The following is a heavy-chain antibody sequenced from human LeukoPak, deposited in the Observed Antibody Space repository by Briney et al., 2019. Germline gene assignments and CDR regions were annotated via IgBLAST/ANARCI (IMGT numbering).Heavy chain of an antibody. Sequence: SETLSLTCTVSGGSISTYYWSWIRQPPGKGLEWIGYIYSSGSTNYNPSLKSRVTMSVDTSKNLFSLKVNSVTAADTAVYYCARDLLGRGGSFDYWGQGTLVTVSS. V-gene: IGHV4-59*01. CDR3: ARDLLGRGGSFDY. CDR2: IYSSGST. D-gene: IGHD3-10*01. J-gene: IGHJ4*02. CDR1: GGSISTYY.